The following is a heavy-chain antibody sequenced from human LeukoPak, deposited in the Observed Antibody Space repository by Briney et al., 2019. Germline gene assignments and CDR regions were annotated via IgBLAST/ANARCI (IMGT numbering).Heavy chain of an antibody. J-gene: IGHJ4*02. CDR1: GYTLTELS. V-gene: IGHV1-24*01. CDR2: FDPEDGET. CDR3: ARDGDYYDSSGYYCYY. Sequence: GASVKVSCKVSGYTLTELSMHWVRQAPGKGLEWMGGFDPEDGETIYAQKFQGRVTMTEDTSTDTAYMELSSLRSEDTAVYYCARDGDYYDSSGYYCYYWGQGTLVTVSS. D-gene: IGHD3-22*01.